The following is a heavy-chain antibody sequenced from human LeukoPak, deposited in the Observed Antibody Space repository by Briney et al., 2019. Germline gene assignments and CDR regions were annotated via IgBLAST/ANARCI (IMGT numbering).Heavy chain of an antibody. CDR2: ISWNSGNI. CDR3: AKGHWSSGWTFFDY. J-gene: IGHJ4*02. Sequence: GGSLRLSCAASGFTFDDYAMHWVRQAPGKGLEWVSGISWNSGNIGYADSVKGRFTISRDNAKNSLYLQMNSLRAEDMALYYCAKGHWSSGWTFFDYWGQGTLVTVSS. D-gene: IGHD6-19*01. V-gene: IGHV3-9*03. CDR1: GFTFDDYA.